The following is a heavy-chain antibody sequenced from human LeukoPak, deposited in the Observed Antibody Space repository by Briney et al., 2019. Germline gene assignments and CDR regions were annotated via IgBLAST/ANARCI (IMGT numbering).Heavy chain of an antibody. CDR3: ARDPYYYDSSGYYGEGFDY. J-gene: IGHJ4*02. CDR1: GFTFSTYW. V-gene: IGHV3-21*01. D-gene: IGHD3-22*01. CDR2: ISSSRNYI. Sequence: GGSLRLSCAASGFTFSTYWMHWVRQAPGKGLEWVSYISSSRNYIFYADSVKGRFTISRDNAKNSLYLQMNSLRAEDTAVYYCARDPYYYDSSGYYGEGFDYWGQGTLVTVSS.